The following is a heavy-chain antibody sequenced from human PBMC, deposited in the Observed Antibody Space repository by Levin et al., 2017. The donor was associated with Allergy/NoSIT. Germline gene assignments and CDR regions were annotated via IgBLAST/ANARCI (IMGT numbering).Heavy chain of an antibody. D-gene: IGHD6-19*01. V-gene: IGHV3-48*02. CDR3: ARAVPVAGEIHFDY. CDR1: GFTFSSYS. Sequence: SGGSLRLSCTASGFTFSSYSMDWVRQAPGKGLEWVSHISSHSSTIYYADSVKGRFTISRDNVKNSLNLQMNSLRDEDTAVYYCARAVPVAGEIHFDYWGQGTLVTVSS. CDR2: ISSHSSTI. J-gene: IGHJ4*02.